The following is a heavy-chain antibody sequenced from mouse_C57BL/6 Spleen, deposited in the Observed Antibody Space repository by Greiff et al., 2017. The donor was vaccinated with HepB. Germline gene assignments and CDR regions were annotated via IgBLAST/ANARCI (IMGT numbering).Heavy chain of an antibody. D-gene: IGHD4-1*01. CDR1: GYTFTDYN. V-gene: IGHV1-22*01. Sequence: VQLQQSGPELVKPGASVKMSCKASGYTFTDYNMHWVKQSHGKSLEWIGYINPNNGGTSYNQKFKGKATLTVNKSSSTAYMELRSLTSEDSAVYYCAREELGDWYFDVWGTGTTVTVSS. CDR2: INPNNGGT. CDR3: AREELGDWYFDV. J-gene: IGHJ1*03.